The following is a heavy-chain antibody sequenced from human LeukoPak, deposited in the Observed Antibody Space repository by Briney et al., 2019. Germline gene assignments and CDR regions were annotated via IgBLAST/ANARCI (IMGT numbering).Heavy chain of an antibody. CDR2: ISNSGGTT. V-gene: IGHV3-23*01. CDR3: AKRGGSGSYSGYFDY. CDR1: GFTFSNYA. D-gene: IGHD1-26*01. Sequence: PGGSLRLSCAASGFTFSNYAMNWVRQAPGKGLEWVSAISNSGGTTYYADSVKGQFTISRDNSKNTLYLQMNSLRAEDTAVYHCAKRGGSGSYSGYFDYWGQGTLVTVSS. J-gene: IGHJ4*02.